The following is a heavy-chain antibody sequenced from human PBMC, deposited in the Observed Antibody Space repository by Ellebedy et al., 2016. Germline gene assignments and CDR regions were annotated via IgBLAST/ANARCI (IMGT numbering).Heavy chain of an antibody. CDR3: YYGHYSAS. J-gene: IGHJ4*02. Sequence: GESLKISXVASGFPFRNFFMSWVRQAPGEGLEWVSTISGGGDATFSADSVKGRFTISRDNSRDTLYLQMNSLRAEDTAVYYCYYGHYSASWGQGTLVTVSS. CDR1: GFPFRNFF. V-gene: IGHV3-23*01. CDR2: ISGGGDAT. D-gene: IGHD4-17*01.